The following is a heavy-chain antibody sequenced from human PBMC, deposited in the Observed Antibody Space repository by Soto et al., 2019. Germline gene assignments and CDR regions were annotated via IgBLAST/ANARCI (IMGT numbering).Heavy chain of an antibody. CDR3: ARRAWDSYYAIDV. V-gene: IGHV3-30*09. CDR2: ISYDGSDK. CDR1: GFTYTDFA. J-gene: IGHJ6*02. D-gene: IGHD3-22*01. Sequence: GESLKISCAASGFTYTDFALDWVRQAPGKGLEWVAIISYDGSDKYYADSVKGRFAISRDNPKNTLYLEMNSLRPEDTAVYFCARRAWDSYYAIDVWGQGTTVTVSS.